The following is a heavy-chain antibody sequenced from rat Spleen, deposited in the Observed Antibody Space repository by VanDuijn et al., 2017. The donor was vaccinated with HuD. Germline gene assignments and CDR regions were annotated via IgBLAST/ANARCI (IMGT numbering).Heavy chain of an antibody. J-gene: IGHJ2*01. CDR2: ITNTGGST. CDR1: GFTFNNYW. V-gene: IGHV5-31*01. Sequence: EVQLVESDGGLVQPGKSLKLSCAASGFTFNNYWMTWIRQAPGKGLEWVASITNTGGSTYYPDSVRGRFTISRDDAKSTLSLQMDSLRSEDTATYYCARRHYGYTDYFDYWGQGVMVTVSS. D-gene: IGHD1-9*01. CDR3: ARRHYGYTDYFDY.